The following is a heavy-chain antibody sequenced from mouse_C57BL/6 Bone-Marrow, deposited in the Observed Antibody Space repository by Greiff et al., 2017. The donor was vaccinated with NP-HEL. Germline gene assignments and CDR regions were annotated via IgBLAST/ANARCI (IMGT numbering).Heavy chain of an antibody. Sequence: QVQLQQSGPGLVQPSQSLSITCTVSGFSLTSYGVNWVRQSPGQGLEWLGVIWSGGSTDYNAAFISRPSISKNNSKRQVFFKMNSLQADDTAIYYCATLGGTSFDYWGQGTTLTVSS. CDR2: IWSGGST. CDR3: ATLGGTSFDY. D-gene: IGHD3-3*01. J-gene: IGHJ2*01. V-gene: IGHV2-2*01. CDR1: GFSLTSYG.